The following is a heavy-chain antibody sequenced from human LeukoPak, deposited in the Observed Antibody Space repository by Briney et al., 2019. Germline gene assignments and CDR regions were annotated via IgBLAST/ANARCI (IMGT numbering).Heavy chain of an antibody. CDR2: INESGGTT. CDR3: AKGVGATPFDY. J-gene: IGHJ4*02. D-gene: IGHD1-26*01. CDR1: GSTFSAYA. V-gene: IGHV3-23*01. Sequence: GGSLRLSCAASGSTFSAYAMTWVRQAPGKGLEWVSSINESGGTTYYADSVKGRFTISRDSSKNTLYLQMNSLRAEDTAVYYCAKGVGATPFDYWGQGTLVTVSS.